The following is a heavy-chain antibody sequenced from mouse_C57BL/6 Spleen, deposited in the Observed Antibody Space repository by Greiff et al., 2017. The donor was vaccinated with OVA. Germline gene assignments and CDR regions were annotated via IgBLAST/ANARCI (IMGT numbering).Heavy chain of an antibody. CDR3: ARTSYYDYEGYDMDY. CDR1: GYTFTSYW. V-gene: IGHV1-69*01. D-gene: IGHD2-4*01. J-gene: IGHJ4*01. Sequence: QVQLQQPGAELVMPGASVKLSCKASGYTFTSYWMHWVKQRPGQGLEWIGEIDPSDSYTNYNQKFKGKATLTVDKSSSTAYMQLRSLTSEDAAVYYCARTSYYDYEGYDMDYWGKGTTVTVSS. CDR2: IDPSDSYT.